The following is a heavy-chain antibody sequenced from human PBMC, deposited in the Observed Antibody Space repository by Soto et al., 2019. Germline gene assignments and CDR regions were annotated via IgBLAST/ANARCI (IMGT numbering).Heavy chain of an antibody. Sequence: PGGSLRLSCTVSGFTFGDYAMSWFRQAPGKGLEWIGFIRSKAYGGTTHYAASLKGRFTISRDDSASIAYLQMNSLTTEDTAVYYCMGKNGPSFIPWGQGTLVTVSS. J-gene: IGHJ5*02. CDR3: MGKNGPSFIP. V-gene: IGHV3-49*03. CDR2: IRSKAYGGTT. CDR1: GFTFGDYA. D-gene: IGHD7-27*01.